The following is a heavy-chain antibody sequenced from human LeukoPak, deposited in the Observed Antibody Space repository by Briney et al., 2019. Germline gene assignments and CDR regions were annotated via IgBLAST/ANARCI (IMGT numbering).Heavy chain of an antibody. Sequence: GGSLRLSCTASGFTFGDYAMSWVRQAPGKGLEGVGFIRSKAYGGTTEYAASVKGRFTISRDDSKSIAYLQMNSLKTEDTAVYYCTRDFGHDYVWGSYRPAPLGYWGQGTLVTVSS. CDR3: TRDFGHDYVWGSYRPAPLGY. CDR1: GFTFGDYA. V-gene: IGHV3-49*04. J-gene: IGHJ4*02. D-gene: IGHD3-16*02. CDR2: IRSKAYGGTT.